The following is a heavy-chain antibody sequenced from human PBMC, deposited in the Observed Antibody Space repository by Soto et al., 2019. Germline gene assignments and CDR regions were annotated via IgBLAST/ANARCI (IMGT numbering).Heavy chain of an antibody. D-gene: IGHD3-22*01. CDR1: GYTFNMHG. CDR3: AREQYYYDSSGEGGTEFDC. V-gene: IGHV1-18*01. CDR2: ISGYNGNT. J-gene: IGHJ4*02. Sequence: QVQLVQSGPEEKKPGASVKVSCKASGYTFNMHGISWVRQAPGQGLEWMGWISGYNGNTDYAQKLQGRVTLTTDTSTSTAYMELRSLRPDDTAVYYCAREQYYYDSSGEGGTEFDCWGQGTLVTVSS.